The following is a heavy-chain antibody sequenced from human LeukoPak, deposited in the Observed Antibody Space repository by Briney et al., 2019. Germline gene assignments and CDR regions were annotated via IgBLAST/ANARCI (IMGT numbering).Heavy chain of an antibody. CDR1: GYTFIDYD. Sequence: GASVKVPCKASGYTFIDYDINWVRQAPGQGLEWMGLMSPHNGHTEYAQNFQGRVTMTRDTSTGTAYMELRSLRSEDTAVYYCARRTPRCGGTCYDAFDVWGQGTMVTVSS. J-gene: IGHJ3*01. CDR2: MSPHNGHT. D-gene: IGHD2-21*01. V-gene: IGHV1-8*01. CDR3: ARRTPRCGGTCYDAFDV.